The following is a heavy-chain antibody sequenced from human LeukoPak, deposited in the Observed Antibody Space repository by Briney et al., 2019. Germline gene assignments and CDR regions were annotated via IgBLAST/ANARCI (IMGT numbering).Heavy chain of an antibody. V-gene: IGHV5-51*01. J-gene: IGHJ4*02. Sequence: GESLKISCEGSGYTFTNFWIGWVRQMPGKGLEWMGIVSPSDSDTRYSPSFQGHVTISADKSINTAYLQWSGLQASDNAIYFCARSQGLYGAADYWGQGTLV. CDR3: ARSQGLYGAADY. D-gene: IGHD2-2*02. CDR1: GYTFTNFW. CDR2: VSPSDSDT.